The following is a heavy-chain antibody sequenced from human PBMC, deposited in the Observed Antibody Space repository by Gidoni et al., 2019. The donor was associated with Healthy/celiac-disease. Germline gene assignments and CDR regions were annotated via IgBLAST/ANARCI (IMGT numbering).Heavy chain of an antibody. J-gene: IGHJ2*01. CDR3: ARSGSYGWYFDL. V-gene: IGHV3-7*01. CDR2: IKQDGSEK. D-gene: IGHD1-26*01. Sequence: EVQLVESGGGLVQPGGYWRLYCAAYGFTFSSYCMSWVRQGQGKGLEWVANIKQDGSEKYYVDSVKCRFTISRDNAKNSLYLQMNSLRAEDTAVYYCARSGSYGWYFDLWGRGTLVTVSS. CDR1: GFTFSSYC.